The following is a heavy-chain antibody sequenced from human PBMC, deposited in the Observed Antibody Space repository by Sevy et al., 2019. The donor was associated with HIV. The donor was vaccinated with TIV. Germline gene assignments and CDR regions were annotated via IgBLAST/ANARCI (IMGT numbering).Heavy chain of an antibody. Sequence: GGSLRLSCAASGFSFSSYGMHWVRQAPGKGLEWVALISYDGINKYYADSVKGRFTISRDNSKNTLYLQMNSLRAEDTAVYYCAREEVDIDRISDGGIYCWGQGTLVTVSS. D-gene: IGHD2-15*01. J-gene: IGHJ4*02. CDR3: AREEVDIDRISDGGIYC. CDR2: ISYDGINK. CDR1: GFSFSSYG. V-gene: IGHV3-30*03.